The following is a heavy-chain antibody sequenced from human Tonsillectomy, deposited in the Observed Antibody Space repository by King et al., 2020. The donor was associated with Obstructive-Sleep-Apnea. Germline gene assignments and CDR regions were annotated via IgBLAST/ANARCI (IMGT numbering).Heavy chain of an antibody. CDR2: IYPGDSDT. CDR1: GYSFTSYW. V-gene: IGHV5-51*01. J-gene: IGHJ4*02. D-gene: IGHD3-22*01. CDR3: ARRRDSSGYLASPDYFDY. Sequence: QLVQSGAEVKKPGESLKISCKGSGYSFTSYWIGWVRQMPGKGLEWMGIIYPGDSDTRYSPSFQGQVTISADKSISTAYLQWSSLKASDTAMYYCARRRDSSGYLASPDYFDYWGQGTLVTVSS.